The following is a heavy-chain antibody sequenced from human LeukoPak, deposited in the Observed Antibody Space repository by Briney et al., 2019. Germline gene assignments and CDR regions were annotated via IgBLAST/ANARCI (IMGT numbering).Heavy chain of an antibody. CDR1: GGSISSSSYY. V-gene: IGHV4-39*01. CDR2: IYYSGRT. D-gene: IGHD1-26*01. CDR3: ARRDGWVVDY. Sequence: SETLSLTCTVSGGSISSSSYYWGWIRQPPGKGLEWIGSIYYSGRTYYNPSLKSRVTISVDTSKNQFALRLSSVTAADTAVYYCARRDGWVVDYWGQGNLVTVSS. J-gene: IGHJ4*02.